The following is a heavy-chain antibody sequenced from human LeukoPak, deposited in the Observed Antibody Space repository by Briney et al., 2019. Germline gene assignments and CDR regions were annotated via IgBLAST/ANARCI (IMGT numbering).Heavy chain of an antibody. CDR2: ISSSSYI. J-gene: IGHJ4*02. V-gene: IGHV3-21*01. D-gene: IGHD4-17*01. CDR1: GFTFSSYS. Sequence: KTGGSLRLSCAASGFTFSSYSMNWVRQAPGKGLEWVSSISSSSYIYYADSVKGRFTISRDNAKNSLYLQMNSLRAEDTAVYYCASHRDYGDPFDYWGQGTLVTVSS. CDR3: ASHRDYGDPFDY.